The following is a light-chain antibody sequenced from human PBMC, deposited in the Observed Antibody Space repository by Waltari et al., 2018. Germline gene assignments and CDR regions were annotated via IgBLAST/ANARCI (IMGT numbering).Light chain of an antibody. V-gene: IGLV1-40*01. CDR1: SSNIRADYD. Sequence: QSVLTQPPSVSRAPGQMVTIPCTRHSSNIRADYDVHSYQQVPGTAPKLLMYVNNNRASGVPARFSGAKSGTSASLAITGLQAEDEADYYCQSYDYSLRAAVFGGGTKLTVL. CDR2: VNN. CDR3: QSYDYSLRAAV. J-gene: IGLJ2*01.